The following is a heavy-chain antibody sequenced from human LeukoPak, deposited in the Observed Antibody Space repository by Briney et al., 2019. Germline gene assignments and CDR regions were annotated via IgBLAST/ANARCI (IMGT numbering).Heavy chain of an antibody. J-gene: IGHJ4*02. CDR1: GFIFTNYF. D-gene: IGHD3-3*01. CDR3: ATDRGWRTSGYYLYYFEY. V-gene: IGHV3-7*01. Sequence: QPGGSLRLSCAASGFIFTNYFMSWVRQDPGKGLEWVASIKHDGSEKYYVDSVRGRFTISRDNTMNSLYLQMSSLRAEDTAVYYCATDRGWRTSGYYLYYFEYWGQGTLVTFSS. CDR2: IKHDGSEK.